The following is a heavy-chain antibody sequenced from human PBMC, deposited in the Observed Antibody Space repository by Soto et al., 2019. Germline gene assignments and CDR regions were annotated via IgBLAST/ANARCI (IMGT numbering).Heavy chain of an antibody. Sequence: PSETLSLTCTVSGASFNSGSYSWSWIRHPPGKGLEWIGHVYHTGRTSYTPTLKSRVSISMDTYKNQFSLNLDSVTVADTAVYFCARDFAYFDSWGQGTLVTVSS. V-gene: IGHV4-61*01. CDR1: GASFNSGSYS. CDR3: ARDFAYFDS. CDR2: VYHTGRT. D-gene: IGHD3-3*01. J-gene: IGHJ4*02.